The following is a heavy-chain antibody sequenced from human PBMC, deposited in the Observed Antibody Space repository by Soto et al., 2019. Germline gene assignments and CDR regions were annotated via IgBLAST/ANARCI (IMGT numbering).Heavy chain of an antibody. Sequence: GGSLRLSCAGSGFTFSNFAMSWVRQAPGKGLEWVSAITGSGTGTYYADSVKGRFTISRDNSKNTLFLQMNSLRAEDTAVYFCSKRNYGDYVGGFDYWGQGTLVTVSS. V-gene: IGHV3-23*01. D-gene: IGHD4-17*01. J-gene: IGHJ4*02. CDR1: GFTFSNFA. CDR3: SKRNYGDYVGGFDY. CDR2: ITGSGTGT.